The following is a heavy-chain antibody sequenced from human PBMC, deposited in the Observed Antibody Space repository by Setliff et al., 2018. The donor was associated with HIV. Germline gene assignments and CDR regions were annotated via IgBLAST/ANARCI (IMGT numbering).Heavy chain of an antibody. CDR2: TWYDGRTT. V-gene: IGHV3-33*03. CDR3: AKVGREYNGYDLTFDS. Sequence: SCKASGFTFSSYVMHWVRQAPGKGLEWVALTWYDGRTTYYADSVKGRFTISRDNSKSTLNLQMNTLRPEDTAMYYCAKVGREYNGYDLTFDSWGQGTLVTVSS. J-gene: IGHJ4*02. D-gene: IGHD5-12*01. CDR1: GFTFSSYV.